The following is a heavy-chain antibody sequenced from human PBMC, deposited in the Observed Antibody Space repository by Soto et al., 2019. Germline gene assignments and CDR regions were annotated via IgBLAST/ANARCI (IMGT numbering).Heavy chain of an antibody. CDR1: GYSVSSRSYF. V-gene: IGHV4-39*01. CDR2: IYYNGST. CDR3: ARQRVIPGTPTNWFDP. D-gene: IGHD2-15*01. Sequence: QVQVQESGPGLVKPSDTLSLTCTASGYSVSSRSYFWGWIRQPPGKGLEWIGTIYYNGSTYYNPSLKSRVTLFVDTSKNQFSLKLTSVTASDTALYYCARQRVIPGTPTNWFDPWGQGTLVTVSS. J-gene: IGHJ5*02.